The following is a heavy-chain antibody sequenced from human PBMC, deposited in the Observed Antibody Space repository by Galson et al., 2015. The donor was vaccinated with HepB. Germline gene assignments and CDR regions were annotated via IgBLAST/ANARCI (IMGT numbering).Heavy chain of an antibody. V-gene: IGHV7-4-1*02. CDR2: INTNTGNP. Sequence: GYTFTNYAMNWVRQAPGRGLEWLGWINTNTGNPTYAQGFTGRFVFSLDASVNTAYLQISSLKAEDSAFYYCARVTSIYYYNSSYSYYYYGMDVWGQGTTVTVSS. CDR1: GYTFTNYA. D-gene: IGHD3-22*01. J-gene: IGHJ6*02. CDR3: ARVTSIYYYNSSYSYYYYGMDV.